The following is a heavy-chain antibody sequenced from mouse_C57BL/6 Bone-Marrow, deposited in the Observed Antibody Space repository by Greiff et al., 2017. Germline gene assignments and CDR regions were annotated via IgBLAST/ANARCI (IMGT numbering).Heavy chain of an antibody. J-gene: IGHJ3*01. V-gene: IGHV1-50*01. CDR3: ANYGRSSWFAY. CDR1: GYTFTSYW. D-gene: IGHD1-1*01. CDR2: IDPSDSYT. Sequence: VQLQQPGAELVKPGASVKLSCKASGYTFTSYWMQWVKQRPGQGLEWIGEIDPSDSYTNYNQKFKGKATLTVDTSSSTAYMQLSSLTSEDSAVYYCANYGRSSWFAYWGQGTLVTVSA.